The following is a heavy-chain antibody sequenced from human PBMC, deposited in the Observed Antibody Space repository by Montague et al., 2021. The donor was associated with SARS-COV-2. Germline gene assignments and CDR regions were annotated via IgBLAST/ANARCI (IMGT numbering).Heavy chain of an antibody. CDR2: INHTGSS. Sequence: SETLSLTCAVYGGPFSGVGSFSGYYWTWIRQTPGKGLEWIGEINHTGSSNYNPSFKSRVTISIDTSKNQFSLKLSSVTAADTAVYYCARFAYRLLFIASYYGKDDWGQGTTVTVSS. CDR1: GGPFSGVGSFSGYY. CDR3: ARFAYRLLFIASYYGKDD. D-gene: IGHD2-2*01. V-gene: IGHV4-34*01. J-gene: IGHJ6*02.